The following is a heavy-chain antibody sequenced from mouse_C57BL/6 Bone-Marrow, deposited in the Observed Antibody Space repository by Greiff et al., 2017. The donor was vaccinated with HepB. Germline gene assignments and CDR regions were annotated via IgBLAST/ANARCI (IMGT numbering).Heavy chain of an antibody. CDR3: AKTGNYDGDY. V-gene: IGHV1-19*01. Sequence: EVQLQESGPVLVKPGASVKMSCKASGYTFTDYYMNWVKQSHGKSLEWIGVINPYNGGTSYNQKFKGKATLTVDKSSSTAYMELNSLTSEDSAVYYCAKTGNYDGDYWGQGTTLTVSS. J-gene: IGHJ2*01. D-gene: IGHD2-1*01. CDR2: INPYNGGT. CDR1: GYTFTDYY.